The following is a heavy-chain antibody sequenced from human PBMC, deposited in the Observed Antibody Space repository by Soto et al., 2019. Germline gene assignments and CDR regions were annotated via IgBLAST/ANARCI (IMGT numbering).Heavy chain of an antibody. Sequence: GESLKISCKGSGYSFTSYWIGWVRQMPGKGLEWMGIIYPGDSDTRYSPSFQGQVTISADKSISTAYLQWSSLKASDTAMYYCVRRGYYYDSSAYYYYSDNCGQEAEVTVSS. D-gene: IGHD3-22*01. CDR1: GYSFTSYW. V-gene: IGHV5-51*01. J-gene: IGHJ4*01. CDR3: VRRGYYYDSSAYYYYSDN. CDR2: IYPGDSDT.